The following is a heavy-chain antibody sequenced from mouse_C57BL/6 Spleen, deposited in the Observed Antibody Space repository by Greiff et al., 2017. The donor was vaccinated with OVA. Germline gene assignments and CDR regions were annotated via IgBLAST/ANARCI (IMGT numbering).Heavy chain of an antibody. J-gene: IGHJ3*01. D-gene: IGHD4-1*01. CDR1: GFSFNTYA. CDR3: VRHAHWAWFAY. Sequence: EVMLVESGGGLVQPKGSLKLSCAASGFSFNTYAMNWVRQAPGKGLEWVARIRSKSNNYATYYADSVKDRFTISRDDSESMLYLQMNNLKTEDTAMYYCVRHAHWAWFAYWGQGTLVTVSA. V-gene: IGHV10-1*01. CDR2: IRSKSNNYAT.